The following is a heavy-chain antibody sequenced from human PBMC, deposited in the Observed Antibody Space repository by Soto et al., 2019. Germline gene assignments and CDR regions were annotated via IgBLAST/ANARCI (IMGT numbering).Heavy chain of an antibody. Sequence: PGGSLRLSYEASGFTFSGFDMHWVRQPTGKGLEWVSSIGTAGDTYYAVSVKARFTISRDNAKNSLSLQMNSLRAGDMAVYFCAKSKEIGTRFFDSWGQGTQVTVS. CDR3: AKSKEIGTRFFDS. V-gene: IGHV3-13*01. D-gene: IGHD6-13*01. CDR1: GFTFSGFD. CDR2: IGTAGDT. J-gene: IGHJ4*02.